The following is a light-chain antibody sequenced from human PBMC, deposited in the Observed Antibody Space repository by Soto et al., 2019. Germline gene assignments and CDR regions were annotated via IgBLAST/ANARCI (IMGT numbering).Light chain of an antibody. CDR2: EVN. J-gene: IGLJ2*01. V-gene: IGLV2-14*01. CDR3: TSYTASSTLI. CDR1: SSDVGRYNY. Sequence: QSALTQPASVSGSPGQSITISCTGASSDVGRYNYVSWYQLHPGKAPKLIIYEVNNRPSGVSHRFSGSKSGNTASLTISGLQAEDEADYYCTSYTASSTLIFGGGTKLTVL.